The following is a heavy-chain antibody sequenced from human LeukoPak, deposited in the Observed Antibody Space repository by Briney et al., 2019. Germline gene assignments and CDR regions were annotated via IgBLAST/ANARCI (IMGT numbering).Heavy chain of an antibody. CDR3: TTGYCSGGSCYPDAFDI. J-gene: IGHJ3*02. D-gene: IGHD2-15*01. Sequence: GGSLRLSWAASGFTFSNAWMSWVRQAPGKGMEWVGRIKRKTDGSTKDYAAPVKGRFTISRDDSKNTLYLQMNSLKTEDTAVYYCTTGYCSGGSCYPDAFDIWGQGTMVTVSS. CDR1: GFTFSNAW. CDR2: IKRKTDGSTK. V-gene: IGHV3-15*01.